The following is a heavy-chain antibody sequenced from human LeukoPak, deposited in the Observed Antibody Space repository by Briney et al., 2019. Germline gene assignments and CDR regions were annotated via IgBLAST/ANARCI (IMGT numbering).Heavy chain of an antibody. CDR3: AKDIGTGWDLDY. CDR1: GFIFDNYA. Sequence: PGGSLRLSCAASGFIFDNYAMHWVRQAPGKGPEWLSLIRGDANTRYYGDSMKGRITISRDNSKSSLYLHMNSLRTEDTALYYCAKDIGTGWDLDYWGQGTLVTVSS. CDR2: IRGDANTR. J-gene: IGHJ4*02. V-gene: IGHV3-43*02. D-gene: IGHD1-26*01.